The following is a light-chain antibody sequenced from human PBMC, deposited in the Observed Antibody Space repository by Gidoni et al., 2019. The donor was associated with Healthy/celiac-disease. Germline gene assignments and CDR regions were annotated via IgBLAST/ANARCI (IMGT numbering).Light chain of an antibody. CDR1: QSVSSN. Sequence: EIVLTQTPATLSVYPGERATLSCRASQSVSSNLAWYQQKPGQAPMLLIYGASTRATGIPARFRGSGSGTDFTLTISSLQSEDFAVYYCQPYNNWPLTFGGGTKVEIK. CDR3: QPYNNWPLT. J-gene: IGKJ4*01. CDR2: GAS. V-gene: IGKV3-15*01.